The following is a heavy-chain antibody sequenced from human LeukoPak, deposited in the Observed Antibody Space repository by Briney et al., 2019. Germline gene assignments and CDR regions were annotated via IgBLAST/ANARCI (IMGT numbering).Heavy chain of an antibody. CDR3: TRMTAGHDY. J-gene: IGHJ4*02. Sequence: SETLSLTCALAGVSLDDDYWSWVRQTPGKGLEWIEEINHSGYTNDSPSLKSRVTISIDTSRKQFSLNLRSVTVADTGIYYCTRMTAGHDYWGQGTLVTVSS. D-gene: IGHD2-21*02. V-gene: IGHV4-34*01. CDR1: GVSLDDDY. CDR2: INHSGYT.